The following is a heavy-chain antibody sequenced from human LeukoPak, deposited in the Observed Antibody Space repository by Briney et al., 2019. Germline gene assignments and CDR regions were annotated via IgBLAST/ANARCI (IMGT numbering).Heavy chain of an antibody. J-gene: IGHJ4*02. CDR2: IDGETGNT. CDR1: GYTFIHYY. Sequence: ASVKVSCKASGYTFIHYYMHWVRQARGQGLEWMGRIDGETGNTRYAQNFQGRVSMTRDTSTSTVYMELSSLRFEDTAVYYCARDPGGNYFGPGTHFAYCGQGALVTVSS. V-gene: IGHV1-46*01. CDR3: ARDPGGNYFGPGTHFAY. D-gene: IGHD3-10*01.